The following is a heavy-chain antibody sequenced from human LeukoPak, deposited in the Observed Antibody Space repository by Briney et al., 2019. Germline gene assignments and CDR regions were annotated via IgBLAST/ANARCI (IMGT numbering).Heavy chain of an antibody. CDR2: ISITGGST. Sequence: GGSLRLSSAASGFTFCGYTMSWVRPAPGKGLEWVSIISITGGSTYYADSVTSPFTISRNNSNNKLYLQMNSLRAEDTAVYYSAKATPIDNWGQGTLVTVSS. V-gene: IGHV3-23*01. CDR3: AKATPIDN. CDR1: GFTFCGYT. D-gene: IGHD2-15*01. J-gene: IGHJ4*02.